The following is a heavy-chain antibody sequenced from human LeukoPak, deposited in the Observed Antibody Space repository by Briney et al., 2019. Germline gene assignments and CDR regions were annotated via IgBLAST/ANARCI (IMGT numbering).Heavy chain of an antibody. J-gene: IGHJ4*02. CDR3: AGTDSSGWYSIDY. D-gene: IGHD6-19*01. Sequence: GGSLRLSCAASGFTFSSYAMSWVRQAPGKGLEWVSAISGSGGSTYYADSVKGRFTISRDNSKNTLYLQMNSLRAEDTAVYYCAGTDSSGWYSIDYWGQGTLVTVSS. V-gene: IGHV3-23*01. CDR1: GFTFSSYA. CDR2: ISGSGGST.